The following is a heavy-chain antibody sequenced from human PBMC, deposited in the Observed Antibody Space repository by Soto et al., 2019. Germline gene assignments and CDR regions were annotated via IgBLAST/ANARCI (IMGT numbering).Heavy chain of an antibody. CDR2: ISAYNGNT. Sequence: EASVKVSCKASGYTFTSYGISWVRQAPGQGLEWMGWISAYNGNTNYAQKLQGRVTMTTDTSTSTAYMELRSLRSDDTAVYYCARWVWCSSTSCYGADYYYFDYWGQGTLVTVSS. J-gene: IGHJ4*02. V-gene: IGHV1-18*01. CDR3: ARWVWCSSTSCYGADYYYFDY. CDR1: GYTFTSYG. D-gene: IGHD2-2*01.